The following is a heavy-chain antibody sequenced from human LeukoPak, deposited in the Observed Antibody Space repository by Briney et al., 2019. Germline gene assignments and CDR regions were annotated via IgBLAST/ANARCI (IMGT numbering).Heavy chain of an antibody. CDR2: IRYDGSNK. CDR3: AKWVAVAGTSYFDY. J-gene: IGHJ4*02. D-gene: IGHD6-19*01. CDR1: GFTFSSYG. Sequence: PGGSLRLSCAASGFTFSSYGMHWVRQAPGKGLEWVAFIRYDGSNKYYADSVKGRFTISRDNSKNTLYLQMNSLRAEDTAVYYCAKWVAVAGTSYFDYWGQGTLVTVSS. V-gene: IGHV3-30*02.